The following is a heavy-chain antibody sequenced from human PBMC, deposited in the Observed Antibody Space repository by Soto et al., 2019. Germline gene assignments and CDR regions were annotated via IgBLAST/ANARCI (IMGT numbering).Heavy chain of an antibody. V-gene: IGHV3-30-3*01. CDR3: ARDYYRFNSGYGFSMDV. D-gene: IGHD5-12*01. CDR1: GFTFSSYA. CDR2: ISYDGSYK. J-gene: IGHJ6*02. Sequence: GGSLRLSCAASGFTFSSYAMHWVRQALGKGLEWVAVISYDGSYKYYADSVKGRFTISRDNSKNTLYLQMNSLRAEDTAVYYCARDYYRFNSGYGFSMDVWGQGTTVTVSS.